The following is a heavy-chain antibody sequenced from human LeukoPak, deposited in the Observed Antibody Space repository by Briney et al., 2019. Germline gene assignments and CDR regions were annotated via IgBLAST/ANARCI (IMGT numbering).Heavy chain of an antibody. V-gene: IGHV4-38-2*02. CDR1: GYSISSGYY. CDR2: MYHSGST. J-gene: IGHJ4*02. Sequence: SETLSLTCTVSGYSISSGYYWGWIRQPPGKGLEWIGSMYHSGSTYYNPSLKSRVTISVDTSKNQFSLKLSSVTAADTAVYYCARGVTPFDYWGQGTLVTVSS. D-gene: IGHD2-21*02. CDR3: ARGVTPFDY.